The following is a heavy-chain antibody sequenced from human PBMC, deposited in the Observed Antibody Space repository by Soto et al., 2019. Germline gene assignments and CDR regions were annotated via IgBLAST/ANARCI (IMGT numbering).Heavy chain of an antibody. V-gene: IGHV4-39*01. CDR3: VSQRTTVTTQAYFDY. CDR2: VYYRGRS. CDR1: GGSVTNSSYY. D-gene: IGHD4-4*01. J-gene: IGHJ4*02. Sequence: SETLSLTCTVSGGSVTNSSYYWGWIRQSPGKGLEWIGSVYYRGRSYSKSSVKSRVTISVDTSKNQFSLNLNSVTASDTAVYFCVSQRTTVTTQAYFDYWGPGALVTVSS.